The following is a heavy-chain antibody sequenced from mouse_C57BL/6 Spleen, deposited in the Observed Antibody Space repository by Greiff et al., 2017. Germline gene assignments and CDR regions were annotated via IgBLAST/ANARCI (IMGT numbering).Heavy chain of an antibody. D-gene: IGHD1-1*01. CDR3: TGSLHYYGRSYGWYFDV. V-gene: IGHV6-3*01. J-gene: IGHJ1*03. Sequence: EVKLVESGGGLVHPGGSMKLSCVASGFTFSNYWMNWVRQSPEKGLEWVAQIRLKSDNYATHYAESVKGRFTISRDDSKSSVYLQMNNLRAEDTGIYYCTGSLHYYGRSYGWYFDVWGTGTTVTVSS. CDR1: GFTFSNYW. CDR2: IRLKSDNYAT.